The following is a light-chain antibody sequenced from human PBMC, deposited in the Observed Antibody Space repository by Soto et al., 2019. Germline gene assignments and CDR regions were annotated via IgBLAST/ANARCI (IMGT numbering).Light chain of an antibody. J-gene: IGKJ4*01. CDR3: QQYDKWPVT. Sequence: EIVMTQSPATLSVFPGERVTLSCRASQSVSSNVAWYQHKPGQAPRLLISGASTGATGIPARFSGSGSGTEFTLTINNLQSEDSAVYYCQQYDKWPVTFGGGIKLEIK. CDR2: GAS. CDR1: QSVSSN. V-gene: IGKV3-15*01.